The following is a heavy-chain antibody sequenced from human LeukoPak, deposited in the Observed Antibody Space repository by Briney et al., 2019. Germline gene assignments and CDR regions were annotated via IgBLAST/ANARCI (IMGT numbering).Heavy chain of an antibody. CDR1: GFTFDDYG. D-gene: IGHD1-26*01. Sequence: GGSLRLSCAASGFTFDDYGMSWVRHAPGKGLEWVSGINWNGGSTGYADSVKGRFTISRDNAKNSLYLQMNSLRAEDTALYYCARGQWEPFADYWGQGTLVTVSS. CDR3: ARGQWEPFADY. V-gene: IGHV3-20*04. J-gene: IGHJ4*02. CDR2: INWNGGST.